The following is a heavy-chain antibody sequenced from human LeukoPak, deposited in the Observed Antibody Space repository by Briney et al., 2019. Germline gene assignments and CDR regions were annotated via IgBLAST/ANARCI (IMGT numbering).Heavy chain of an antibody. Sequence: GASVTVSCKASGYTFTSYGISWVRQAPGQGLEWMGWISAYNGNTNYAQKLQGRVTMTTDTSTSAAYMELRSLRSDDTAVYYCARLEGYCSSTSCYRGLFDYWGQGTLVTVSS. CDR2: ISAYNGNT. CDR3: ARLEGYCSSTSCYRGLFDY. CDR1: GYTFTSYG. J-gene: IGHJ4*02. V-gene: IGHV1-18*01. D-gene: IGHD2-2*02.